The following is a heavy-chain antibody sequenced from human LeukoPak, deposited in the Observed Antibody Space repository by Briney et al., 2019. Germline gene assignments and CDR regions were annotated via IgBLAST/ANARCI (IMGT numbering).Heavy chain of an antibody. Sequence: GRSLRLSCAASGFTFDDYVMHWVRQAPGKGLVWVSRINTDGSSTRDADSVKGRFTISRDNAKNTLYLQMNSLRAEDTAVYYCARDPSRITLFGVVADAFDIWGQGTMVTVSS. D-gene: IGHD3-3*01. V-gene: IGHV3-74*01. CDR3: ARDPSRITLFGVVADAFDI. CDR2: INTDGSST. CDR1: GFTFDDYV. J-gene: IGHJ3*02.